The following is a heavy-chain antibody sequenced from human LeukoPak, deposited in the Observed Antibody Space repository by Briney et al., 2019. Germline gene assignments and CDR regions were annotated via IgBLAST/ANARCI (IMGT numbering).Heavy chain of an antibody. CDR1: RYTFTNYH. D-gene: IGHD4-17*01. Sequence: GASLKVSCKASRYTFTNYHINWVRQAPGQGLEWMGWINPNTGDRGHAQKFQGRVSITSDTSISTAYMELGSPRSEDTAVYFCARTTSLTASGYDYWGQGTLVTVSS. CDR3: ARTTSLTASGYDY. J-gene: IGHJ4*02. CDR2: INPNTGDR. V-gene: IGHV1-8*03.